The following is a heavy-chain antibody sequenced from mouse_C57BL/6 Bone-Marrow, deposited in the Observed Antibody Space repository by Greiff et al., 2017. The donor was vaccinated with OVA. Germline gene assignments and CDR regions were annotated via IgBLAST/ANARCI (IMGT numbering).Heavy chain of an antibody. D-gene: IGHD3-2*02. J-gene: IGHJ4*01. CDR1: GYTFTSYW. CDR3: ARTAQAFDAMDY. V-gene: IGHV1-69*01. Sequence: QVQLQQPGAELVMPGASVKLSCKASGYTFTSYWMHWVKQRPGQGLEWIGEIDPSDSYTNYNQKFKGKSTLTVDKSSSTAYMQLSSLTSEDSAVYYCARTAQAFDAMDYWGQGTSVTVSS. CDR2: IDPSDSYT.